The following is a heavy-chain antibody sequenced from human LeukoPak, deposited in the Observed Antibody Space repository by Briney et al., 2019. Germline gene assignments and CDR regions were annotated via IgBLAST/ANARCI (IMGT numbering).Heavy chain of an antibody. D-gene: IGHD6-13*01. J-gene: IGHJ4*02. Sequence: SETLSLTCTVSGDSISGYYWSWIRQPPGKGLEWIGYIYHSGSTNYNPSLKSRVTISADTSKDQFSLKLASVTAADTAVYYCATVYSSTWYYFDYWGQGTLVTVSS. CDR3: ATVYSSTWYYFDY. CDR1: GDSISGYY. V-gene: IGHV4-59*01. CDR2: IYHSGST.